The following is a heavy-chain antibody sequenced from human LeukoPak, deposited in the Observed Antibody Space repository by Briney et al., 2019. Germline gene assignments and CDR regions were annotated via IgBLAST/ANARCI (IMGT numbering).Heavy chain of an antibody. D-gene: IGHD4-17*01. CDR3: ARDRYGDYVFDY. V-gene: IGHV3-21*01. CDR2: ISGSSSYI. J-gene: IGHJ4*02. Sequence: GGSLRLSCAASGLTFSSYSMNWVRQAPGKGLEWVSSISGSSSYIYYADSVKGRFTISRDNAKNSLYLQMNSLRAEDTAVYYCARDRYGDYVFDYWGQGALVTVSS. CDR1: GLTFSSYS.